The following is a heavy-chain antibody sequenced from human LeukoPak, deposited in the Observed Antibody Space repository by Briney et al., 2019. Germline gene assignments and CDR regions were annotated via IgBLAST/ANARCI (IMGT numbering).Heavy chain of an antibody. J-gene: IGHJ6*04. CDR1: GGSFSGYY. V-gene: IGHV4-34*01. CDR3: GREQGTMVRGHYYCYGMDV. CDR2: IKHSGNT. D-gene: IGHD3-10*01. Sequence: PSETLSLTCAVYGGSFSGYYWSWIRQPPGKGLEWIGEIKHSGNTNYNPSLKSRVTISDNTTKNHFSQKLSSVTAWDTARYYGGREQGTMVRGHYYCYGMDVWGEGTTVTVSS.